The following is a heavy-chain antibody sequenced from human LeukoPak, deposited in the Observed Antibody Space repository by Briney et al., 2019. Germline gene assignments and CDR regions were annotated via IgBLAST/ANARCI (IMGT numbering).Heavy chain of an antibody. D-gene: IGHD2-2*01. Sequence: ASVKVSCKASGYTFTGYYMHWVRQAPGQGLEWMGWINPNSGGTNYAQKFQGRVTMTRDTSISTAYMELSRLRSDDTAVYYCARDVVSRGWFDPWGQGTLVTVPS. CDR3: ARDVVSRGWFDP. J-gene: IGHJ5*02. CDR1: GYTFTGYY. V-gene: IGHV1-2*02. CDR2: INPNSGGT.